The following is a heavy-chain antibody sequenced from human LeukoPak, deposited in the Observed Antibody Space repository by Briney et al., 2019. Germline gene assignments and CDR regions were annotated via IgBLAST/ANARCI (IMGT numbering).Heavy chain of an antibody. D-gene: IGHD2-15*01. J-gene: IGHJ3*02. V-gene: IGHV4-31*03. CDR3: ARNGYCSGGSCYSNNAFDI. Sequence: SETLSLTCTVSGGCISSGDSYWSWIRQLPGKGLEWIGYIYYSGTTYYNPSLKSRITISVDTSKNQFSLKLSSVTAADTAVYYCARNGYCSGGSCYSNNAFDIWGQGTMVTVSS. CDR2: IYYSGTT. CDR1: GGCISSGDSY.